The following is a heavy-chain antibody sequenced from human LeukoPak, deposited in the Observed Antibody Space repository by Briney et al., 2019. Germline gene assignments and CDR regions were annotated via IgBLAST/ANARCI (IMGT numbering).Heavy chain of an antibody. CDR2: ISGGGTNT. CDR3: ARDVYSYGTLDY. Sequence: GGSLRLSCAASGFTFSSYAMTWVRQAPGKGLEWVSIISGGGTNTYYADSVKGRFTISRDNAKNSLYLQMNSLRAEDTAVYYCARDVYSYGTLDYWGQGTLVTVSS. D-gene: IGHD5-18*01. CDR1: GFTFSSYA. V-gene: IGHV3-21*01. J-gene: IGHJ4*02.